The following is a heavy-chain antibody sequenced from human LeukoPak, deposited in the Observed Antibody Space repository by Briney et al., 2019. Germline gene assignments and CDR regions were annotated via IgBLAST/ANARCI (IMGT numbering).Heavy chain of an antibody. D-gene: IGHD3-3*01. CDR3: ARGGMYYDFWSGYYIRTLFDY. V-gene: IGHV4-59*01. CDR2: IYYSGST. J-gene: IGHJ4*02. Sequence: SETLSLTCTVSGGSISSYYWSWIRQPPGKGLEWIGYIYYSGSTNYNPSLKSRVTISVDTSKNQFSLKLSSVTAADTAVYYCARGGMYYDFWSGYYIRTLFDYWGQGTLVTVSS. CDR1: GGSISSYY.